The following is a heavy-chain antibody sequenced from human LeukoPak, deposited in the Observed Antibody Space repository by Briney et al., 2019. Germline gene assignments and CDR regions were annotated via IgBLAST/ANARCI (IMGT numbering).Heavy chain of an antibody. V-gene: IGHV4-59*08. Sequence: SETLSLTCTVYGASITNYWGWTRQPPGKALEWVGSVHFSGSTYYNPSLKSRVLISLDTSKNQVSLRVNSVTAADMAVYYCARGYFDSRGYSSPFDFWGRGTPVTVSS. CDR2: VHFSGST. J-gene: IGHJ4*02. CDR1: GASITNY. D-gene: IGHD3-22*01. CDR3: ARGYFDSRGYSSPFDF.